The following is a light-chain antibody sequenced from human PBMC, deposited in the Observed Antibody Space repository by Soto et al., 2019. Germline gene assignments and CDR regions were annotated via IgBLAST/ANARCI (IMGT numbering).Light chain of an antibody. CDR1: QSVSTS. CDR3: QQRSNWQVT. Sequence: IVLTQSPGTLSLSPGERATLSCRASQSVSTSLTWYQQKPGQAPRLFIYDASNRATGIPARFSGSGLGTEFTLTISSLEPEVCAGYYCQQRSNWQVTFGQGTRLEIK. V-gene: IGKV3-11*01. J-gene: IGKJ5*01. CDR2: DAS.